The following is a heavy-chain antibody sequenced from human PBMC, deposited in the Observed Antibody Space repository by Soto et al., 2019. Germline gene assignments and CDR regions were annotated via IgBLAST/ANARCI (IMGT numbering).Heavy chain of an antibody. V-gene: IGHV4-30-4*01. J-gene: IGHJ4*02. CDR2: IFHSGGT. CDR3: ARRNWGGYFDY. D-gene: IGHD3-16*01. Sequence: TSETLSLTCTVSGGSITSGDYYWSWIRQPPGKGLEWIGYIFHSGGTYFNPSLKSRVTISVDTSKNQFSLKLSSVTAADTAVYYCARRNWGGYFDYWGQGTVVTVSS. CDR1: GGSITSGDYY.